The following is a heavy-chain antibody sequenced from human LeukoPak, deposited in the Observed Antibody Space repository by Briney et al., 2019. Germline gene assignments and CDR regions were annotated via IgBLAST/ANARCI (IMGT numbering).Heavy chain of an antibody. Sequence: ASVKVSCKASGYTFTGYYMHWVRRAPGQGLEWMGWINPNSGGTNYAQKFQGWVTMTRDTSISTAYMELSRLRSDDTAVYYCARVSCSGGSCYEFDYWGQGTLVTVSS. CDR3: ARVSCSGGSCYEFDY. CDR1: GYTFTGYY. J-gene: IGHJ4*02. D-gene: IGHD2-15*01. V-gene: IGHV1-2*04. CDR2: INPNSGGT.